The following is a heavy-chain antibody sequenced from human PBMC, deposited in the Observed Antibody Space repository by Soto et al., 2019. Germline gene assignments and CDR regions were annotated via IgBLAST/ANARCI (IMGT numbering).Heavy chain of an antibody. D-gene: IGHD5-18*01. J-gene: IGHJ4*02. CDR2: IIPIFGTA. V-gene: IGHV1-69*01. CDR1: A. Sequence: ARRSLRQATGQGLEWMGGIIPIFGTANYAQKFQGRVTITADESTSTAYMELSSLRSEDTAVYYCARDLGRGYSYADSDYCGQGTPIT. CDR3: ARDLGRGYSYADSDY.